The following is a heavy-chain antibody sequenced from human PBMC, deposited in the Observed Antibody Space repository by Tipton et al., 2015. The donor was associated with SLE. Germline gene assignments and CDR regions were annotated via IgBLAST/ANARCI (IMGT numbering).Heavy chain of an antibody. Sequence: TLSLTCTVSGGSISSHYWSWIRQPPGKGLEWIGYIYYSGSTNYNPSLKSRVTISVDTSKNQFSLKLSSVTAADTAVYYCARASYYDSSGYPMDYYYYMDVWGKGTTVTVSS. D-gene: IGHD3-22*01. J-gene: IGHJ6*03. CDR3: ARASYYDSSGYPMDYYYYMDV. CDR2: IYYSGST. V-gene: IGHV4-59*11. CDR1: GGSISSHY.